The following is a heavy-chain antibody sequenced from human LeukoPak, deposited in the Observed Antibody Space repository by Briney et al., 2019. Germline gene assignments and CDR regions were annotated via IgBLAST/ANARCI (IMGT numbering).Heavy chain of an antibody. CDR2: IKQDGSET. CDR1: VFTFCSYW. CDR3: ARGGSSGYYWGSFDI. D-gene: IGHD3-22*01. J-gene: IGHJ3*02. Sequence: PGGCLRLSCVASVFTFCSYWMTWVRQAPYKGLEWVVSIKQDGSETYYVDSVKGRFTISRDNAKNSLYLQVNSLRAEDTAVYYCARGGSSGYYWGSFDIWGHGTMITVSS. V-gene: IGHV3-7*03.